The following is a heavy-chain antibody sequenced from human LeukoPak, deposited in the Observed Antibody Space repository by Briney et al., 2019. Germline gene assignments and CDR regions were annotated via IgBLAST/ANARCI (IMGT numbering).Heavy chain of an antibody. CDR2: IYSGGST. CDR1: GFTVSSNY. D-gene: IGHD1-26*01. J-gene: IGHJ4*02. CDR3: ARERVRAVYYFDY. V-gene: IGHV3-53*01. Sequence: GGSLRLSCAASGFTVSSNYMSWVRQAPGKGLEWVSVIYSGGSTYYADSVKGRFTISRDNSKNTLYLQMNSLRAEDTAVYYCARERVRAVYYFDYWAREPWSPSPQ.